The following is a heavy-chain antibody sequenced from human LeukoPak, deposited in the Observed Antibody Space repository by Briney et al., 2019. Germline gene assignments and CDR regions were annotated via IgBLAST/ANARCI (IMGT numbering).Heavy chain of an antibody. CDR1: GGTFSSYA. V-gene: IGHV1-69*04. CDR3: ARSMVATSLDY. Sequence: ASVKVSCKASGGTFSSYAISWVRQAPGQGLEWMGRIIPILGIANYAQKFQGRVTITADKSTSTAYMELSSLRSEDTAVYYCARSMVATSLDYWGQGALVTVSS. CDR2: IIPILGIA. D-gene: IGHD5-12*01. J-gene: IGHJ4*02.